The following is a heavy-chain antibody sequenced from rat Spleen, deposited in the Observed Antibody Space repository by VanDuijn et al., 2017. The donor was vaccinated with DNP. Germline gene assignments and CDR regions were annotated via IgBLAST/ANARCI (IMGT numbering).Heavy chain of an antibody. D-gene: IGHD5-1*01. Sequence: EVQLVESGGDLVQPGRSLKLSCVASGFTFSDYNMAWVRQAPKKGLEWVGTISYDGSSTNYRDSVKGRFTISRDNAKNTLYLQMNSLRSEDTATYYCARGSGSYYWYFDFWGPGTMVTVSS. CDR3: ARGSGSYYWYFDF. V-gene: IGHV5-7*01. J-gene: IGHJ1*01. CDR2: ISYDGSST. CDR1: GFTFSDYN.